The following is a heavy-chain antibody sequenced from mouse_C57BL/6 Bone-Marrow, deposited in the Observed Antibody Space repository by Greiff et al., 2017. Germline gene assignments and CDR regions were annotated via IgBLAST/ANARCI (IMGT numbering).Heavy chain of an antibody. CDR1: GYTFTSYW. D-gene: IGHD2-4*01. CDR2: IDPSDSYT. CDR3: ARSIYYDYDGGPYFDY. J-gene: IGHJ2*01. Sequence: QVQLKQPGAELVMPGASVKLSCKASGYTFTSYWMHWVKQRPGQGLEWIGEIDPSDSYTNYNQKFKGKSTLTVDKSSSTAYMQLSSLTSEDSAVYYCARSIYYDYDGGPYFDYWGQGTTLTVSS. V-gene: IGHV1-69*01.